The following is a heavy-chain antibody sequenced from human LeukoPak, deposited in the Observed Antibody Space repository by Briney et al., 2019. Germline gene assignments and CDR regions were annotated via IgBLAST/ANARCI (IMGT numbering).Heavy chain of an antibody. V-gene: IGHV3-30*18. CDR3: AKEEAPYYYGSGSYYSPDYYYYGMDV. CDR2: ISYDGSNK. D-gene: IGHD3-10*01. Sequence: GGSLRLSCAASGFTFSSYGMHWVRHAPGKGLEWVAVISYDGSNKYYADSVKGRFTISRDNSKNTLYLQMNSLRAEDTAVYYCAKEEAPYYYGSGSYYSPDYYYYGMDVWGQGTTVTVSS. J-gene: IGHJ6*02. CDR1: GFTFSSYG.